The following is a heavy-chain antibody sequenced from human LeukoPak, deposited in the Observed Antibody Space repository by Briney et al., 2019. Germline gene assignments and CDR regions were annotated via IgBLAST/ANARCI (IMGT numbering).Heavy chain of an antibody. D-gene: IGHD2-15*01. V-gene: IGHV3-23*01. CDR3: AKLGPGYCSVGTCYSKWYYFDS. CDR2: ISGSGGGRT. CDR1: GFSFSSYA. J-gene: IGHJ4*02. Sequence: GGSLRLSCAASGFSFSSYAMSWVRQAPGKGLEWVSAISGSGGGRTYNADSVKGRFTISRDNSKNTLYLQMNSLRAEDTAVYYCAKLGPGYCSVGTCYSKWYYFDSWGQGTLVTVSS.